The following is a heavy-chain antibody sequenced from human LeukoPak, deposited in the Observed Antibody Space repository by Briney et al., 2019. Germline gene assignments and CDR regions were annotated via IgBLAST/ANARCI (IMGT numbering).Heavy chain of an antibody. CDR2: IYYSGST. D-gene: IGHD1-1*01. Sequence: PSETLSLTCTVSGGSISSYYWSWIRQPPGKGLEWIGYIYYSGSTNYNPSLKSRVTISVDTSKNQFSLKLSSVTAADTAVYYCARGQPTTYYYYGMDVWGQGTTVTVSS. J-gene: IGHJ6*02. CDR1: GGSISSYY. V-gene: IGHV4-59*01. CDR3: ARGQPTTYYYYGMDV.